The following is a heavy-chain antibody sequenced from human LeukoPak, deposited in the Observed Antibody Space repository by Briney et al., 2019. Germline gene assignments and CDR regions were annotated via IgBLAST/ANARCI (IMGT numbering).Heavy chain of an antibody. CDR1: GFTFSDYY. Sequence: GGSLRLSCAASGFTFSDYYMSWIRQAPGKGLEWVSYISSSGSTIYYADSVKGRFTISRDNAKNSLYLQMNSLRAEDTAVYYCARWPDYYDTSKYYYGMDVWGQGTMVTVSS. V-gene: IGHV3-11*01. CDR2: ISSSGSTI. D-gene: IGHD3-22*01. J-gene: IGHJ6*02. CDR3: ARWPDYYDTSKYYYGMDV.